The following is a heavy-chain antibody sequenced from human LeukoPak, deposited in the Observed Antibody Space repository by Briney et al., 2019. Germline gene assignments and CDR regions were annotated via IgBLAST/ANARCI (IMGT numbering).Heavy chain of an antibody. Sequence: GRSLRLSCEASGFTFRTYTMHWVRQAPGKGLQWVALISYDGTNAYYADSVKGRFTISRDISKSTLYLQMNSLRPEDTAVYFCARGNPKHYYFDSWGQGALVTVSS. V-gene: IGHV3-30*01. J-gene: IGHJ4*02. CDR2: ISYDGTNA. CDR1: GFTFRTYT. CDR3: ARGNPKHYYFDS.